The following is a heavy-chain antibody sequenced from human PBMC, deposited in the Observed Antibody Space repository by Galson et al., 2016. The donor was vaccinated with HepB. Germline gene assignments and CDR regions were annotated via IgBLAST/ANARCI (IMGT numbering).Heavy chain of an antibody. V-gene: IGHV5-10-1*01. CDR2: IDPSDSYT. CDR3: AIRLYSSGSFDY. D-gene: IGHD6-19*01. J-gene: IGHJ4*02. Sequence: QSGAEVKKPGESLRISCMGSGYNFITYWISWVRQMPGKGLEWMGSIDPSDSYTNYSPSFQGHVSISTDRSISTAYLHWSSLKASDTAMYYCAIRLYSSGSFDYWGQGTLVTVSS. CDR1: GYNFITYW.